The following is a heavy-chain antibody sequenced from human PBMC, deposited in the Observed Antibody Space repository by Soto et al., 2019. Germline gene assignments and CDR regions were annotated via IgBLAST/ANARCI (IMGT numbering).Heavy chain of an antibody. D-gene: IGHD2-15*01. CDR1: GFTFSNAW. CDR2: IKSKTDGGTT. Sequence: GGSLRLSCAASGFTFSNAWMSWVRQAPGKGLEWVGRIKSKTDGGTTDYAAPVKGRFTISRDDSKNTLYLQMNSLKTEDTAVYYCTTIGPVGDIVVVVAAPPGYYYYMDVWGKGTTVTVSS. CDR3: TTIGPVGDIVVVVAAPPGYYYYMDV. V-gene: IGHV3-15*01. J-gene: IGHJ6*03.